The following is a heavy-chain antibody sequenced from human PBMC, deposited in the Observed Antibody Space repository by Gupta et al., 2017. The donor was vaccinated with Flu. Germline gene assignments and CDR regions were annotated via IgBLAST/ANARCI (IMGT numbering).Heavy chain of an antibody. CDR3: ARTPAAMFPSDF. D-gene: IGHD6-13*01. J-gene: IGHJ4*02. CDR2: SSGGDSTI. Sequence: MRKGPGKGLEWVSCSSGGDSTIKNEDSVEGRFTISRDNAKKSLYLQMNRLGPDDTAVYFCARTPAAMFPSDFRGQGTLVTVSS. V-gene: IGHV3-11*01.